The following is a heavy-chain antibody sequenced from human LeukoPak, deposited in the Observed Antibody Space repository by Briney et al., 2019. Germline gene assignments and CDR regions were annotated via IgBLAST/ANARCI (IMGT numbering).Heavy chain of an antibody. Sequence: PSETLSLTCTVSGYSISSGYYWGWIRQPPGKGLEWIGSIYHSGSTYYNPSLKSRVTISIDTSKNQFSLKLSSVTAADTAVYYCARRGPPRTTLRGVKSGWFDPWGQGTLVTVSS. V-gene: IGHV4-38-2*02. D-gene: IGHD3-10*01. J-gene: IGHJ5*02. CDR3: ARRGPPRTTLRGVKSGWFDP. CDR2: IYHSGST. CDR1: GYSISSGYY.